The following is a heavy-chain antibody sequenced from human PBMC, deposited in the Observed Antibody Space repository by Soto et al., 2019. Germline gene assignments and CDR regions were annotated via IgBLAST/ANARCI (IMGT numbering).Heavy chain of an antibody. CDR2: INAGNGNT. Sequence: QVQLVQSGAEVKKPGASVKVSCKASGYTFTSYAMHWVRQAPGQRLEWMGWINAGNGNTKYSQKFQGRVTITRDTSASTAYMELSSLRSEDTAVYYCARGGLASSWYVEPNYYYGMDVWGQGTTVTVSS. D-gene: IGHD6-13*01. CDR1: GYTFTSYA. V-gene: IGHV1-3*01. J-gene: IGHJ6*02. CDR3: ARGGLASSWYVEPNYYYGMDV.